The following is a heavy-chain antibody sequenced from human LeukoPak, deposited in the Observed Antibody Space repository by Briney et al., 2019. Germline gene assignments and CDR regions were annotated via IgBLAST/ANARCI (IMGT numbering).Heavy chain of an antibody. Sequence: GGSLRLSCAASGFTLSSYEMNWVRQAPGKGLEWVSYISSSGSTVYYADSVKGRFTISRDNAKNSLYLQMNSLRAEDTAVYYCAELGITMIGGVWGKGTTVTISS. D-gene: IGHD3-10*02. V-gene: IGHV3-48*03. CDR1: GFTLSSYE. CDR2: ISSSGSTV. J-gene: IGHJ6*04. CDR3: AELGITMIGGV.